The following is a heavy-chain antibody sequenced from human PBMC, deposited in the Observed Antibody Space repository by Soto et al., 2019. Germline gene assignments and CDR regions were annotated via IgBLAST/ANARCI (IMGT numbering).Heavy chain of an antibody. V-gene: IGHV3-30*03. CDR2: TSYDGNKR. CDR1: GFTFSIYG. CDR3: ARAPFPYGSDPSCPGGMDV. D-gene: IGHD2-15*01. J-gene: IGHJ6*02. Sequence: QVQLVESGGAVVQPGGSLRLSCATLGFTFSIYGMHWVRQAPGKGLEWVAVTSYDGNKRYYADSVKGRFTISRDDSKNTAYLQMNSLRAEDTAVYYCARAPFPYGSDPSCPGGMDVWGQGTTVIVSS.